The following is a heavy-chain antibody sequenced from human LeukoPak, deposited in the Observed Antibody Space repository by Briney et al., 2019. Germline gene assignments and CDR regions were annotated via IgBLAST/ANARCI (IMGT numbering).Heavy chain of an antibody. Sequence: SETLSLTCTVSGGSISSGDYYWSWIRQPPGKGLEWIGFVYYRGNTYYNPSLKSRVTISIDTVKDQFSLRLSSVTAADTAVYYCARYLAAGYFDLWGRGTLVTVSS. CDR2: VYYRGNT. CDR3: ARYLAAGYFDL. J-gene: IGHJ2*01. D-gene: IGHD6-25*01. CDR1: GGSISSGDYY. V-gene: IGHV4-30-4*01.